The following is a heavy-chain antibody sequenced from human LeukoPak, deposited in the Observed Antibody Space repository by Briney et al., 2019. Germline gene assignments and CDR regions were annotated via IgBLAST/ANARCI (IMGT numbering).Heavy chain of an antibody. CDR3: ARGPPPDFDY. CDR1: GDSISDYY. Sequence: SETLSLTCTVSGDSISDYYWSWVRQPAGRGLEWIGRIHPSGSTNYNPSLKSRVTLSVDTSKNQFSLKLSSVTAADTAVYYCARGPPPDFDYWGRGTLVTVSS. CDR2: IHPSGST. J-gene: IGHJ4*02. V-gene: IGHV4-4*07.